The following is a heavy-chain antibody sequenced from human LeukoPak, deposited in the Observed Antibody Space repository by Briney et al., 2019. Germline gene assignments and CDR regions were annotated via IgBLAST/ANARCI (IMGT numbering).Heavy chain of an antibody. CDR2: INPNSGGT. J-gene: IGHJ6*03. Sequence: VASVKVSCKASGYTFTGYYMHWVRQAPGQGLEWMGWINPNSGGTNYAQKFQGRVTITRNTSISTAYMELSSLRSEDTAVYYCARGPPYYYYYYMDVWGKGTTVTVSS. CDR3: ARGPPYYYYYYMDV. CDR1: GYTFTGYY. V-gene: IGHV1-2*02.